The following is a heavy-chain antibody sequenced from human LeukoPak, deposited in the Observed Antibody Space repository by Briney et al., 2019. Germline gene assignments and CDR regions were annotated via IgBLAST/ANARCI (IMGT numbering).Heavy chain of an antibody. J-gene: IGHJ3*02. CDR2: IHSDDST. V-gene: IGHV3-53*01. CDR3: AKAFEPDCSGGSCPYNI. Sequence: GGSLRLSCAASGFTVSSNYMSWVRQAPGKGLEWVSLIHSDDSTYYADSVRGRFTISRDNSKNTLYLQMNSLKTEDTAMYYCAKAFEPDCSGGSCPYNIWGQGTMVTVSS. CDR1: GFTVSSNY. D-gene: IGHD2-15*01.